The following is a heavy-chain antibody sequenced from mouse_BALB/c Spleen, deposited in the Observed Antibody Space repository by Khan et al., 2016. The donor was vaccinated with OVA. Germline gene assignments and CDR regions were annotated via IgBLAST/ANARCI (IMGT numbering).Heavy chain of an antibody. CDR2: ISDGGSYS. CDR1: GFTFSDYY. V-gene: IGHV5-4*02. Sequence: EVELVESGGGLVKPGGSLKLSCAASGFTFSDYYMYWIRQTPEKRLEWVATISDGGSYSYYPDSVKGRFTISRDDVKSNLYRQMSSLKSDDTAMYYCARGFYGGPFTYWGQGTLVTVSA. CDR3: ARGFYGGPFTY. D-gene: IGHD1-1*02. J-gene: IGHJ3*01.